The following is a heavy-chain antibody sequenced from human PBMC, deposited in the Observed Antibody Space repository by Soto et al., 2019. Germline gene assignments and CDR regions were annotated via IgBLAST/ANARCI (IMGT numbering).Heavy chain of an antibody. D-gene: IGHD2-8*01. J-gene: IGHJ5*02. Sequence: GGSLKISCTGFGYTFTTFWISWVRQMPGKGLEWLGRVDPRDSYVTYNPSFEGHVTISADKSISTAYLQWGSLKASDTAMYFCARIYCTTTTCDSWFDPWGQGTLVTVSS. V-gene: IGHV5-10-1*01. CDR2: VDPRDSYV. CDR3: ARIYCTTTTCDSWFDP. CDR1: GYTFTTFW.